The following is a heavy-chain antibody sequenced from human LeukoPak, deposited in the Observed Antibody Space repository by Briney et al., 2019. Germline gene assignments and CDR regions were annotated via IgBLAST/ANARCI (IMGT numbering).Heavy chain of an antibody. J-gene: IGHJ5*02. V-gene: IGHV4-59*11. CDR3: ARGFIMIGP. CDR2: IYYSGST. D-gene: IGHD3-22*01. Sequence: SETQSLTCSVSGGSLSSHYWSWIRQPPGKGLEWIGYIYYSGSTNYNPSLKSRVTMSVDTSKNQFSLKLSSVTAADTAVYYCARGFIMIGPWGQGTLVTVSS. CDR1: GGSLSSHY.